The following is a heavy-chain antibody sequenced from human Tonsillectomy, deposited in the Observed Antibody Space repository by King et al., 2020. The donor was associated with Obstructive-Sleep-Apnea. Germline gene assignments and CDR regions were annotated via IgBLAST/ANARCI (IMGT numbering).Heavy chain of an antibody. J-gene: IGHJ4*02. CDR1: GFTFSNAC. CDR3: TTLHDYGDHY. Sequence: VQLVESGGAFVKPGGSLRLSCATSGFTFSNACMSWVRQAPGKGLEWVGRVKSRTDGGTSDYAAPLKGRFAISRDDSETKLYLQMNSLKTEDTATYYCTTLHDYGDHYWGQGTLVTVSS. D-gene: IGHD4-17*01. CDR2: VKSRTDGGTS. V-gene: IGHV3-15*02.